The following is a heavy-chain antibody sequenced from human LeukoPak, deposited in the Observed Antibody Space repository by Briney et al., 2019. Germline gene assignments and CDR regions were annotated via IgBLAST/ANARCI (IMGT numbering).Heavy chain of an antibody. D-gene: IGHD4-17*01. Sequence: SETLSLTCTVSGYSISSGYYWGWIRQPPGKGLEWIGSIYHSGSTYYNPSLKSRVTISVDTSKNQFSLKLSSVTAADTAVYYCARDPTVTTRKEFDYWGQGTLVTVSS. CDR1: GYSISSGYY. CDR3: ARDPTVTTRKEFDY. V-gene: IGHV4-38-2*02. J-gene: IGHJ4*02. CDR2: IYHSGST.